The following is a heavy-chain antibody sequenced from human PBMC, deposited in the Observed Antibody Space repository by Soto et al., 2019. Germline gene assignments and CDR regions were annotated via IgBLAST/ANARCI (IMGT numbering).Heavy chain of an antibody. Sequence: QVQLVQSGAEVKKPGASVKVSCKASGYSFTGHYIHWVRQAPGQGLEWMGWMNPNSGKTDYAQKFQGRVSMTRDTSINTAYMELSRLTSDDTAVYFCARPWNIAPLIDHWGRGTLVTVSS. CDR1: GYSFTGHY. CDR3: ARPWNIAPLIDH. D-gene: IGHD6-6*01. J-gene: IGHJ4*01. CDR2: MNPNSGKT. V-gene: IGHV1-2*02.